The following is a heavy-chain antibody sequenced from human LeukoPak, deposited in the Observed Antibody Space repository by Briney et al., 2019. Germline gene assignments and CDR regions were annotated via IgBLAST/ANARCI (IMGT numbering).Heavy chain of an antibody. CDR1: GYTFTGYY. CDR2: INPGGGYT. V-gene: IGHV1-46*01. CDR3: ARVSSYAMDV. D-gene: IGHD6-6*01. Sequence: ASVKVSCKASGYTFTGYYMHWVRQAPGQGLEWMGMINPGGGYTNYGQKFQGRVTMTKDTSTSTVYMDLSSLRSEDTAVYYCARVSSYAMDVWGQGTTVTVSS. J-gene: IGHJ6*02.